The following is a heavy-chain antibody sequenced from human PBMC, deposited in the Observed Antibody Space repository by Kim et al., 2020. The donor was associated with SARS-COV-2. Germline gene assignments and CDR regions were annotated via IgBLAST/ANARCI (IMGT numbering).Heavy chain of an antibody. CDR3: ARDRRFDWFDGDFDY. Sequence: GGSLRLSCAASGFTFSSYWMSWVRQAPGKGLEWVANIKQDGSEKYYVDSVKGRFTISRDNAKNSLYLQMNSLRAEDTAVYYCARDRRFDWFDGDFDYWGQGTLVTVSS. J-gene: IGHJ4*02. CDR1: GFTFSSYW. D-gene: IGHD3-9*01. CDR2: IKQDGSEK. V-gene: IGHV3-7*03.